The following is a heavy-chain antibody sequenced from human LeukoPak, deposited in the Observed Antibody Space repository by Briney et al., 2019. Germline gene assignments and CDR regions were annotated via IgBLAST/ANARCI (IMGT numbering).Heavy chain of an antibody. D-gene: IGHD6-19*01. CDR1: GYTFTGYY. CDR3: ARAPRVRIAVAELQH. CDR2: INPNSGGT. J-gene: IGHJ1*01. V-gene: IGHV1-2*02. Sequence: ASVKVSCKASGYTFTGYYMHWVRQAPGQGLEWMGWINPNSGGTNYAQKFQGRVTMTRDTSISTAYMELSRLRFDDTAVYYCARAPRVRIAVAELQHWGRGTPVTVSS.